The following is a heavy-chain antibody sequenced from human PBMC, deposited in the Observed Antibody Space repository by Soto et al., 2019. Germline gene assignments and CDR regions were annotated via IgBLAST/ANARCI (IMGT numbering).Heavy chain of an antibody. CDR3: ARDGALGENYHSYGMDG. D-gene: IGHD3-16*01. CDR2: INAGYGNT. Sequence: ASVKVSCKASGYTFTNYAIHWVRQAPGQRLEWMGWINAGYGNTKYAQKLQGRVTITRDTSTSTAYMELRSLRSDDTAVYYCARDGALGENYHSYGMDGWGQGTTVTVSS. V-gene: IGHV1-3*01. CDR1: GYTFTNYA. J-gene: IGHJ6*02.